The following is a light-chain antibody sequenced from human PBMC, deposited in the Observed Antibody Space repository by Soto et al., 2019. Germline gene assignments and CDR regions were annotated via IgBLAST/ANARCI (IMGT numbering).Light chain of an antibody. V-gene: IGLV2-18*02. J-gene: IGLJ2*01. CDR2: EVS. CDR1: SSDVGTYNR. Sequence: QSALTQPASVSGSPGQSVTISCTGTSSDVGTYNRVSWYQQPPGAAPKLMISEVSNRPSGVPDRFSGSKSGNTASLTISGLQAEDEADYYCSSYTSTSTVIFGGGTKLTVL. CDR3: SSYTSTSTVI.